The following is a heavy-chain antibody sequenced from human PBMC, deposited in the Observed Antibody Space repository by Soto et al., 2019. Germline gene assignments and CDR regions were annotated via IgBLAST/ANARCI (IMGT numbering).Heavy chain of an antibody. CDR2: ILYDGTNK. D-gene: IGHD3-3*01. V-gene: IGHV3-30*18. Sequence: VQLVESGGGVVQPGRSLRVSCGASGFTFSSHGMHWVRQAPGKGLEWVASILYDGTNKYYADFVKGRFTISRDNSKNTLYLQMNSLRVEDTAVYFCAKRKGQNYDFWSGYYFDHWGQGTLVTVSS. J-gene: IGHJ4*02. CDR1: GFTFSSHG. CDR3: AKRKGQNYDFWSGYYFDH.